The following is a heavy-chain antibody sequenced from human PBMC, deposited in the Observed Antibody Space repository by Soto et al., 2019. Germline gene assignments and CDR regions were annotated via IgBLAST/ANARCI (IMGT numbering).Heavy chain of an antibody. CDR2: IYSGGST. Sequence: EVPLVESGGGLVQPGGSLRLSCAASGFTVSSNYMSWVRQAPGKGLEWVSVIYSGGSTYYADSVKGRFTISRDNSKNTLYLQMNSLRAEDTAVYYCASHVLLWFGELHPWGQGTLVTVSS. V-gene: IGHV3-66*04. D-gene: IGHD3-10*01. J-gene: IGHJ5*02. CDR3: ASHVLLWFGELHP. CDR1: GFTVSSNY.